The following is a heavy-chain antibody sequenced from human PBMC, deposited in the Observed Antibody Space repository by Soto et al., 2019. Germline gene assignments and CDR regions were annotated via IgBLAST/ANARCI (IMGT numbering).Heavy chain of an antibody. CDR2: IYHSGST. D-gene: IGHD3-3*01. CDR3: ARGPGWSDEYFQD. Sequence: SDTLSLTCTVSGGSISSYYWNWIRQPAGKGLEWMGYIYHSGSTNYNPSLKSRITISVDTSKNQFSLKLSSVTAADTAVYYCARGPGWSDEYFQDWRQGTMVT. J-gene: IGHJ1*01. V-gene: IGHV4-59*07. CDR1: GGSISSYY.